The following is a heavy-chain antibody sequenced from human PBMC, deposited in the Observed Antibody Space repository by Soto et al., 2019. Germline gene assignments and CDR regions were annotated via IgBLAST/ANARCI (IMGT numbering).Heavy chain of an antibody. CDR1: GYTFTGYY. V-gene: IGHV1-2*04. CDR3: ARPYYYGSGSYYKNPDY. D-gene: IGHD3-10*01. Sequence: ASVKVSCKASGYTFTGYYMHWVRQAPGQGLEWMGWINPNSGGTNYAQKFQGWVTMTRDTSISTAYMELSRLRAEDTAVYYCARPYYYGSGSYYKNPDYWGQGTLVTVSS. CDR2: INPNSGGT. J-gene: IGHJ4*02.